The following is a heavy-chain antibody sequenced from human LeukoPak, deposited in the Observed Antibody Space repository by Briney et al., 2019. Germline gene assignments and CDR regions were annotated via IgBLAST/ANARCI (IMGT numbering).Heavy chain of an antibody. CDR3: ARLLDNDSSGHPDTSDM. CDR1: GGSINSHF. Sequence: EASETLSLTCTVSGGSINSHFWTWIRQPPGKGLEWIGYVYYSGSTKYNPSLQSRVTISVDTSESNFSLKLTSVTAADTAVYYCARLLDNDSSGHPDTSDMWGQGTVVIVSS. V-gene: IGHV4-59*11. CDR2: VYYSGST. D-gene: IGHD3-22*01. J-gene: IGHJ3*02.